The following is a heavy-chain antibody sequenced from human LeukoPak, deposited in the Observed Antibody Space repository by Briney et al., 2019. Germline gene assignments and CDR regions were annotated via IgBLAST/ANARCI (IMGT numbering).Heavy chain of an antibody. CDR2: ISSSGITI. D-gene: IGHD3-10*01. Sequence: PGGPLRLSCATSGFTFSDYYMSWIRQAPGKGLEWVSYISSSGITIHYADSVKGRFTISRDNARNSLYLQMNSLRAEDTAVYYCARGSGSYYKGDYWGQGTLVTVSS. J-gene: IGHJ4*02. V-gene: IGHV3-11*01. CDR1: GFTFSDYY. CDR3: ARGSGSYYKGDY.